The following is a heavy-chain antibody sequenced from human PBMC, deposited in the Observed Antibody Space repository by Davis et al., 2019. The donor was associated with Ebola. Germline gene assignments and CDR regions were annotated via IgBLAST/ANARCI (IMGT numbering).Heavy chain of an antibody. V-gene: IGHV1-3*01. D-gene: IGHD1-20*01. CDR2: INAGTGNT. CDR3: AREKYNWNGFPFDI. CDR1: RYTFTSYA. Sequence: AASVPVSCKASRYTFTSYAMHLVRQAPGQRLEWMGWINAGTGNTKYSQKFQGRVTITRDTSASTAYMELSSLRSEDTAVYYCAREKYNWNGFPFDIWGQGTMVTVSS. J-gene: IGHJ3*02.